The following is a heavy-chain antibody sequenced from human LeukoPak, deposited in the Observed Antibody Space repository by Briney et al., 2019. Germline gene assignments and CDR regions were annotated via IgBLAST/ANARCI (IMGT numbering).Heavy chain of an antibody. CDR1: GVSISTYN. CDR3: ATEYYFAMDV. V-gene: IGHV4-4*07. Sequence: SETLSPNCTVSGVSISTYNWTWIRQPAGVGLEWIGRIYTSGSTNYNPSLNSRVTMSVDTSKNQFSLKLTSVTAADTAVYFCATEYYFAMDVWAKGPRSPSP. J-gene: IGHJ6*02. CDR2: IYTSGST.